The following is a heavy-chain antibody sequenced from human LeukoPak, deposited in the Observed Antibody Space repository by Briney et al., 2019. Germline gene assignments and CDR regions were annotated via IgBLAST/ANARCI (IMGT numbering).Heavy chain of an antibody. V-gene: IGHV5-51*01. CDR2: IKTGDSDT. J-gene: IGHJ4*02. CDR1: GYSFTTYW. D-gene: IGHD3-16*02. CDR3: ARRAYRRAYYFDY. Sequence: GESLKISCRAAGYSFTTYWIVWVRQVPGKGLEWMGLIKTGDSDTQYSPSFQGQVTISADKSISTAYLQWSSLKASDTAMYYCARRAYRRAYYFDYWGQGTLVTVSS.